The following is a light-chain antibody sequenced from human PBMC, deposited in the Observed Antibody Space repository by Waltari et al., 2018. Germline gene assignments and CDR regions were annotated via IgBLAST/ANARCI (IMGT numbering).Light chain of an antibody. Sequence: DIVMTQSPPTLSVSPGERATLSCRPSQIVSSNLAWYQQKPGQAPRLLIYGASTRATGIPARFSGSGSGTEFTLTISSLQSEDFAVYYCQQYNNRGTFGQGTKVEIK. CDR3: QQYNNRGT. CDR2: GAS. CDR1: QIVSSN. J-gene: IGKJ1*01. V-gene: IGKV3-15*01.